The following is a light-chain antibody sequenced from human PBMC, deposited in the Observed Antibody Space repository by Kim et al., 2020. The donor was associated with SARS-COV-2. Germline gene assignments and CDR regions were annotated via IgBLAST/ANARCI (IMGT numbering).Light chain of an antibody. Sequence: DIQMTQSPSSLSASVGDRVTITCRASQNISAYLNWYKQKVGKPPKLLIYGAASLQSGVPSRFSGSGSGTDFTLTISSLQPEDFATYYCPQSYAFGTFGQGTKLEI. CDR1: QNISAY. V-gene: IGKV1-39*01. CDR3: PQSYAFGT. CDR2: GAA. J-gene: IGKJ2*02.